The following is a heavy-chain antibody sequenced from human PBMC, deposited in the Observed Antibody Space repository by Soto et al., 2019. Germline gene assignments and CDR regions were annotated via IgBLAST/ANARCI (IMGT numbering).Heavy chain of an antibody. D-gene: IGHD3-10*01. CDR1: GFTFSSYA. Sequence: QVQLVESGGGVVQPGRSLRLSCAASGFTFSSYAMHWVRQAPGKGLEWVAVISYDGSNKYYADSVKGRFTISRDNSKNPLYLQMDSLRAEGSAGCYCAGAYGGDYFDYWGQGTLVTVSS. V-gene: IGHV3-30-3*01. CDR3: AGAYGGDYFDY. J-gene: IGHJ4*02. CDR2: ISYDGSNK.